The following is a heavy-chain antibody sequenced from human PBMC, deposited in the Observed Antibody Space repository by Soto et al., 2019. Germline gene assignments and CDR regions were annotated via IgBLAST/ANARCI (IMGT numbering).Heavy chain of an antibody. CDR3: TRDNGPYDFWSGYPYYYYYYYGMDV. Sequence: GGSLRLSCTASGFTFGDYAMSWFRQAPGKGLEWVGFIRSKAYGGTTGYAASVKGRFTISRDDSKSIAYLQMNSLKTEDTAVYYCTRDNGPYDFWSGYPYYYYYYYGMDVWGQGTTVTVSS. CDR2: IRSKAYGGTT. V-gene: IGHV3-49*03. J-gene: IGHJ6*02. CDR1: GFTFGDYA. D-gene: IGHD3-3*01.